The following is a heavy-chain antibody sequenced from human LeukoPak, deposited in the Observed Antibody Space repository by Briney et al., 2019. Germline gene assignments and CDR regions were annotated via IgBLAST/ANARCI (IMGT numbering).Heavy chain of an antibody. D-gene: IGHD3-10*01. Sequence: PSETLSLTCTVAAGSISSYYWSSIRQPAGKGLEWIGRIYTSGSPTYNPSLKSRATMSVDTSKYQFSLKLCSVTAADTAVYYCARDRAVVMFRGVIILGPPHNWFDPWGQGTLVTVSS. V-gene: IGHV4-4*07. CDR3: ARDRAVVMFRGVIILGPPHNWFDP. J-gene: IGHJ5*02. CDR1: AGSISSYY. CDR2: IYTSGSP.